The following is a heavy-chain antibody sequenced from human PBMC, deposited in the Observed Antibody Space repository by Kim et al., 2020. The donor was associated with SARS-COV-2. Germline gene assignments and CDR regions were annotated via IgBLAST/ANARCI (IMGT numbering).Heavy chain of an antibody. CDR2: IKQDGSET. CDR1: GFTFSSYW. D-gene: IGHD6-19*01. J-gene: IGHJ4*02. CDR3: VRGGWYFDY. V-gene: IGHV3-7*02. Sequence: GGSLRLSCVVSGFTFSSYWMSWVRQAPGKGLEWLANIKQDGSETNYVDSVKGRFTISRDNGKNSLYLQMNSLRGEDTAVYYCVRGGWYFDYWGQETLVT.